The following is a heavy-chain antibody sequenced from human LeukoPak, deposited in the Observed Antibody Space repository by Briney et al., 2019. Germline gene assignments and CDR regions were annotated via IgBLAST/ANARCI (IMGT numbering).Heavy chain of an antibody. CDR2: IYYSGST. Sequence: SETLSLTCTVSGGSISSSGYYWGWIRQPPGKGLEWIGSIYYSGSTYYNPSLKSRVTISVDTSKNQFSLKLSSVTAADTAVYYCANYCGGDCWTTPADYWGQGTLVTVSS. V-gene: IGHV4-39*01. J-gene: IGHJ4*02. CDR3: ANYCGGDCWTTPADY. CDR1: GGSISSSGYY. D-gene: IGHD2-21*01.